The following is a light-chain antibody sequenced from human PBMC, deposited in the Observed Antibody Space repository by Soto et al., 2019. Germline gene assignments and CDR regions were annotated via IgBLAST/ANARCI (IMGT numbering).Light chain of an antibody. CDR3: QQYNNWPRT. J-gene: IGKJ1*01. CDR1: QSVSSY. Sequence: IVLTQSPATLSLSPGERATLSCRASQSVSSYLAWYQQKPGQSPRILIYDASNRATGIPARFSGSGSGTEFTLTISRLQSEDFSVYYCQQYNNWPRTFGQGTKVDIK. V-gene: IGKV3-11*01. CDR2: DAS.